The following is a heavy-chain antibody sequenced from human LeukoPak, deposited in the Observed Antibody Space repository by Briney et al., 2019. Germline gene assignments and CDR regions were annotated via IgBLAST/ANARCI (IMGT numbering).Heavy chain of an antibody. J-gene: IGHJ4*02. V-gene: IGHV3-23*01. CDR3: AKDNAQWPRVFDF. CDR2: MSGSGATA. Sequence: PGGSLRLSCAASGFSFSYYAMSWVRQAPEKGLEWVSGMSGSGATAYYADSVKGRFTISRDNSDNTVYLQMSSLSAEDTAVYYCAKDNAQWPRVFDFWGQGTLVTVSS. CDR1: GFSFSYYA. D-gene: IGHD6-19*01.